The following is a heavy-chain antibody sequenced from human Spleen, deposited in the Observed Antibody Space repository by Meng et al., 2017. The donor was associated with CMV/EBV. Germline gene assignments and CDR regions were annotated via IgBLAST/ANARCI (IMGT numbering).Heavy chain of an antibody. J-gene: IGHJ4*02. V-gene: IGHV4-38-2*02. CDR1: GHSISSVYY. CDR3: ARGLWFGAYYVDY. D-gene: IGHD3-10*01. Sequence: SETLSLTCTVSGHSISSVYYWGWNRQPPGKGLEWIGSIYHSGTTYYNPSLKSRVTILVDTSKNQFSLKLNSVTAADTAVYYCARGLWFGAYYVDYWGQGTLVTVSS. CDR2: IYHSGTT.